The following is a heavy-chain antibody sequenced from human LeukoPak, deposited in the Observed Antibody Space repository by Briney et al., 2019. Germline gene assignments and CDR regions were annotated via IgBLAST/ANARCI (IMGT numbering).Heavy chain of an antibody. CDR3: ARDVRRYHDY. D-gene: IGHD1-14*01. CDR2: ISSSGSTI. J-gene: IGHJ4*02. Sequence: GGSLRLSCAASGFTFSSYDMNWVRQAPGKGLEWVSYISSSGSTIYYADSVKGRFTISRDNAKNSLYLQMNSLRAEDTAVYYCARDVRRYHDYWGQGTLVTVSS. V-gene: IGHV3-48*03. CDR1: GFTFSSYD.